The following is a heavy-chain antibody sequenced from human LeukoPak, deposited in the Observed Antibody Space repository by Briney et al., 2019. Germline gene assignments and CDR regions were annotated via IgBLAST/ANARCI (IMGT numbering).Heavy chain of an antibody. CDR2: ISSSSSYI. CDR3: AVHYGSGSYHY. CDR1: GFTFSSYS. D-gene: IGHD3-10*01. V-gene: IGHV3-21*04. J-gene: IGHJ4*02. Sequence: GGSLRLSCAASGFTFSSYSMNWVRQAPGKGLEWVSSISSSSSYIYYADSVKGRFTISRDDAKNSLYLQMNSLRAEDTAVYYCAVHYGSGSYHYWGQGTLVTVSS.